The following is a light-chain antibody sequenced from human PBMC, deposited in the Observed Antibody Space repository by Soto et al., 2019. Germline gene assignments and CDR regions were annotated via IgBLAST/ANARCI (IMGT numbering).Light chain of an antibody. CDR2: DVT. CDR1: SSDVGGFNY. CDR3: NSYTSSSTYV. J-gene: IGLJ1*01. Sequence: QPASVSGSPGQSITISCTGTSSDVGGFNYVSWYQQHPGKAPKLMIYDVTNRPSGVSYRFSGSKSGNTASLTISGLQAEDEADYYCNSYTSSSTYVFGTGTKLTVL. V-gene: IGLV2-14*03.